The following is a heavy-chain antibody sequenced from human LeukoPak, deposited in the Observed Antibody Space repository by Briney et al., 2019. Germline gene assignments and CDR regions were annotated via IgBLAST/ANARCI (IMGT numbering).Heavy chain of an antibody. CDR2: IKPDGSEK. V-gene: IGHV3-7*01. CDR3: ARDLDTYVVLIAYDTFDI. J-gene: IGHJ3*02. D-gene: IGHD2-21*01. Sequence: GGSLRLSCAASGFTFSSHWMSWVRQAPGKGLEWVANIKPDGSEKHYADSVESRFTISRDNAKNSLYLQMNSLRAEDTAVYYCARDLDTYVVLIAYDTFDIWGQGTMVTVSS. CDR1: GFTFSSHW.